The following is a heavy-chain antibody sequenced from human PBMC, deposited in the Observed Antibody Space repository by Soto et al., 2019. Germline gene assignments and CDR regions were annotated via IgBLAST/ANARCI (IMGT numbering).Heavy chain of an antibody. Sequence: EVQLVESGGDLVKPGGSLRLSCAVSGFTFNNYNMNWVRQAPGKGLEWVASIGSRGSSYRYYADPVKGRFTISRDIANNSLCLQMDSLRVDDTGVYYCARDLEAADVFDFWGQGTMVTVSS. CDR3: ARDLEAADVFDF. CDR1: GFTFNNYN. J-gene: IGHJ3*01. CDR2: IGSRGSSYR. D-gene: IGHD6-13*01. V-gene: IGHV3-21*06.